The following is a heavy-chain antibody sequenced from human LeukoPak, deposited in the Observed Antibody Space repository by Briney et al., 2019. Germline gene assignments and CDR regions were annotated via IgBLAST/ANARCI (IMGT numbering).Heavy chain of an antibody. D-gene: IGHD3-10*01. J-gene: IGHJ4*02. Sequence: LGGSLRLSCAASGFAFSYYAMSWVRQAPGKGLEWVSAFSGSGGSTYYADSVKGRFTISRDNPKNTLYLQMNSLRAEDTAVYYCAKPRQITMVRGVITSYFDYWGQGTLVTVSS. CDR3: AKPRQITMVRGVITSYFDY. V-gene: IGHV3-23*01. CDR1: GFAFSYYA. CDR2: FSGSGGST.